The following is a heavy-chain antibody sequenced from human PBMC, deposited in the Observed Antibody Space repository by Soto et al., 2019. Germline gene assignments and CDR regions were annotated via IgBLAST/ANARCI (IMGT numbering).Heavy chain of an antibody. CDR2: ISGSGGST. CDR3: AQGPSVATVVNWFDP. CDR1: GFTFSSYA. V-gene: IGHV3-23*01. Sequence: PGGSLRLSCAASGFTFSSYAMSWVRQAPGKGLEWVSAISGSGGSTYYADSVKGRFTISRDNSKNTLYLQMNSLRAEDTAVYYCAQGPSVATVVNWFDPWGQGTLVTVSS. D-gene: IGHD5-12*01. J-gene: IGHJ5*02.